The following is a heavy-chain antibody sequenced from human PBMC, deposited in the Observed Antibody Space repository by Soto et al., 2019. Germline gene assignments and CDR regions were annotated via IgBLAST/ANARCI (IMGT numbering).Heavy chain of an antibody. CDR3: ARAYGDYVFDY. D-gene: IGHD4-17*01. V-gene: IGHV4-61*01. Sequence: PSETLSLTCTVSGGSISSSSYYWSWIRQPPGKGLEWIGYIYYSGSTNYNPSLKSRVTISVDTSKNQFSLKLSSVTAADTAVYYCARAYGDYVFDYWGQGTLVTVPQ. J-gene: IGHJ4*02. CDR2: IYYSGST. CDR1: GGSISSSSYY.